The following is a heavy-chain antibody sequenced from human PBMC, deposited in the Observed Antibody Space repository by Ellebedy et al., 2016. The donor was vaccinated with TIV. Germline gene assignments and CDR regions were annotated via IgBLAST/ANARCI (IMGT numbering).Heavy chain of an antibody. CDR1: GGSISNFF. CDR2: IYYSGKT. J-gene: IGHJ4*02. CDR3: ARHRDGGVVALAARNYYFDD. Sequence: SETLSLTCTVSGGSISNFFWSWIRQPPGKGLEWIGSIYYSGKTYYNPSLESRVTISVDTTKNQFSLRLSSVTAADTSVYYCARHRDGGVVALAARNYYFDDWGQGTLVTVSS. V-gene: IGHV4-59*05. D-gene: IGHD2-15*01.